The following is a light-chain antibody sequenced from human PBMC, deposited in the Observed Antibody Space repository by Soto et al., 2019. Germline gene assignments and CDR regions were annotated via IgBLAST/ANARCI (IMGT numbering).Light chain of an antibody. CDR1: QSISSH. J-gene: IGKJ4*01. V-gene: IGKV3-11*01. CDR2: GAS. Sequence: EIVLTQSPATLSLSPGERATLSCRASQSISSHLAWYQQKPGQAPRLLIYGASNRATGIPARFSGRGSGTDFTLNISSLEPEDFAVYYCKQRINWPLTFGGGTKVEIK. CDR3: KQRINWPLT.